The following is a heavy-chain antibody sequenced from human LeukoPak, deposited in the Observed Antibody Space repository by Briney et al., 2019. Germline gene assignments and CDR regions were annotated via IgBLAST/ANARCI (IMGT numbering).Heavy chain of an antibody. J-gene: IGHJ4*02. CDR1: GGSISTSSYY. CDR3: ARKGAWGVDY. D-gene: IGHD3-16*01. CDR2: IYYSGST. V-gene: IGHV4-39*01. Sequence: NTSETLSLTCTVSGGSISTSSYYWGWIRQPPGKGLEWIGSIYYSGSTYYNPSLKSRVTISVDTSKNQFSLKLSSVTAADTAVYYCARKGAWGVDYWGQGTLVTVSS.